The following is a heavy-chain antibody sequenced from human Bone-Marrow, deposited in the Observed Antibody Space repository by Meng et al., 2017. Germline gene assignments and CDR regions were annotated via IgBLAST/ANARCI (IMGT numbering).Heavy chain of an antibody. CDR2: IYYSGST. J-gene: IGHJ4*02. D-gene: IGHD3-22*01. CDR1: CGSISSVGYH. Sequence: QGLWHESCTGLVKTSQTLFIICTVSCGSISSVGYHWSWIRQHPGKGLEWIGYIYYSGSTYYNPSLKSLVTISVDTSKNQFSLKLSSVTAADTAVYYCARDNTMIGSFDYWGQGTLVTVSS. V-gene: IGHV4-31*01. CDR3: ARDNTMIGSFDY.